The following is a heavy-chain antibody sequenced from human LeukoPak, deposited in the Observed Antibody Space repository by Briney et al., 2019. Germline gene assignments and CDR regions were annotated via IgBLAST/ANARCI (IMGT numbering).Heavy chain of an antibody. J-gene: IGHJ5*02. CDR1: GGTFSSYA. CDR2: IIPIFGTA. Sequence: ASVKVSCKASGGTFSSYAISWVRQAPGQGLEWMGGIIPIFGTANYAQKFQGRVTITTDESTSTAYMELSSLRSEDTAVYYCARDQGSGSYEWYNWFDPWGQGTLVTVSS. D-gene: IGHD1-26*01. V-gene: IGHV1-69*05. CDR3: ARDQGSGSYEWYNWFDP.